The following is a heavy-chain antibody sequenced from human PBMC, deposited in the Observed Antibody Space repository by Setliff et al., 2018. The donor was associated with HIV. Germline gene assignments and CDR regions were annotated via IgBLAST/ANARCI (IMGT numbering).Heavy chain of an antibody. CDR3: ARGEPTILIEPAAFFDH. V-gene: IGHV3-74*01. CDR2: INSDGSST. Sequence: PGGSLRLSCAASGFTFSGYWMHWVRQAPGKGLVWVSRINSDGSSTNYADPVKGRFAISRDNAKNTLYLQMNTLRAEDTAVYYCARGEPTILIEPAAFFDHWGQGTMVTVSS. D-gene: IGHD2-2*01. CDR1: GFTFSGYW. J-gene: IGHJ4*03.